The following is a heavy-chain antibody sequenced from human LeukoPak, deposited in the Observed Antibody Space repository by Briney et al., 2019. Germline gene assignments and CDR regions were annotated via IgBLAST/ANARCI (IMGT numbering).Heavy chain of an antibody. Sequence: PSETLSLTCTVSGGSISSYYWSSIRQPPGKGLEWIGYIYTSGSTNYNPSLKSRLTISVETSKKQSSLKMSSLTAADTAVYYCARMRYSRSFFGRDAFDIWGQGTMVTVSS. CDR1: GGSISSYY. CDR2: IYTSGST. D-gene: IGHD6-13*01. J-gene: IGHJ3*02. CDR3: ARMRYSRSFFGRDAFDI. V-gene: IGHV4-4*09.